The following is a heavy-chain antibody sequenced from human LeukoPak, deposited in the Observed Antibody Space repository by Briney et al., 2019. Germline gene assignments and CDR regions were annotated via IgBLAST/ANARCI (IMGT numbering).Heavy chain of an antibody. D-gene: IGHD5-12*01. CDR1: GGSISSSSYY. V-gene: IGHV4-39*01. CDR3: ALSGYDSDY. CDR2: IYYSGST. Sequence: PSETLSLTXTVSGGSISSSSYYWGWIRQPPGKGLEWIGSIYYSGSTYYNPSLKSRVTISVDTSKNQFSLKLSSVTAADTAVYYCALSGYDSDYWGQGTLVTVSS. J-gene: IGHJ4*02.